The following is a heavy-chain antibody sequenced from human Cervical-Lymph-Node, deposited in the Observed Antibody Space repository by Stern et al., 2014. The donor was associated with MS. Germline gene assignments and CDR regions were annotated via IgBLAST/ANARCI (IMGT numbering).Heavy chain of an antibody. D-gene: IGHD2-2*01. CDR3: ARDPASIVVVPAAMGNWFDP. Sequence: QVQLVQSGAEVKKPGSSVKVSCKASGGTFSSYAISWVRQAPGQGLEWMGGIIPIFGTANYAQKCQGRVKITADESTSTAYMELSSLRSEDTAVYYCARDPASIVVVPAAMGNWFDPWGQGTLVTVSS. CDR2: IIPIFGTA. J-gene: IGHJ5*02. V-gene: IGHV1-69*01. CDR1: GGTFSSYA.